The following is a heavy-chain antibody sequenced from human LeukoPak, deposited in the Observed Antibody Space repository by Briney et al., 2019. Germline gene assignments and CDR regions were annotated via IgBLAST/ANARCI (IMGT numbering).Heavy chain of an antibody. J-gene: IGHJ4*02. Sequence: SQTLSLTCTVSGGSMSTGAYYWSWIRQHPGEGLEWIGYIYFNGATYYSPSLKSRLALSVDTSKNQFSLKLSSVTAADTAVYYCAREGGPYRPLDYSGQGTLVTVSS. V-gene: IGHV4-31*03. CDR1: GGSMSTGAYY. CDR2: IYFNGAT. CDR3: AREGGPYRPLDY.